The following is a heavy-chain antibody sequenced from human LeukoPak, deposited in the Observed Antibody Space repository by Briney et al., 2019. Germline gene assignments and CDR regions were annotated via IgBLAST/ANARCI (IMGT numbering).Heavy chain of an antibody. V-gene: IGHV1-69*04. CDR2: IVPILGIA. D-gene: IGHD3-22*01. CDR1: GGTFSSYA. Sequence: SVKVSCKASGGTFSSYAISWVRQAPGQGLEWMGRIVPILGIANYAQKFQGRVTITADKSTSTAYMELSSLRSEDTAVYYCAEEDSSPSLDYWGQGTLVTVSS. CDR3: AEEDSSPSLDY. J-gene: IGHJ4*02.